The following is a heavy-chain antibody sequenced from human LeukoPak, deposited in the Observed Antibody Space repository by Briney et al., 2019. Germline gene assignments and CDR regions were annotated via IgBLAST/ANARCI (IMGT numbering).Heavy chain of an antibody. Sequence: PSETLSLTCAVYGGSFSGYYWSWIRQPPGKGLEWIGEINHSGSTHYNPSLKSRVTISVDTSKNQFSLNLSSVTAADTAVYYCVRGSTLRHYQYWGQGTLVTVSS. V-gene: IGHV4-34*01. D-gene: IGHD3-16*01. CDR2: INHSGST. J-gene: IGHJ4*02. CDR1: GGSFSGYY. CDR3: VRGSTLRHYQY.